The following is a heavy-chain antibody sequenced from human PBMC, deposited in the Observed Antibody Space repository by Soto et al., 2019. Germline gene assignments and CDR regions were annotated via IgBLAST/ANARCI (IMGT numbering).Heavy chain of an antibody. V-gene: IGHV3-7*03. CDR1: GFSFCLYW. CDR3: ARDKTTYDSVGGEDL. D-gene: IGHD2-21*01. CDR2: IKRDGSEQ. Sequence: GGSLRLSCEGSGFSFCLYWMSWVRQAPGKGLEWVANIKRDGSEQYYADSVKGRFTISRDNAKNSLFLEINSLKAEDTAVYYCARDKTTYDSVGGEDLWGPGTLVTVSS. J-gene: IGHJ5*02.